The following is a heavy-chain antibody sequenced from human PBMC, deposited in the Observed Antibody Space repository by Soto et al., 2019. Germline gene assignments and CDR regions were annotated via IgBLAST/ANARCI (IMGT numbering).Heavy chain of an antibody. CDR2: ISAYNGNT. J-gene: IGHJ5*02. CDR3: ARPGRSSWYNWFDP. V-gene: IGHV1-18*04. CDR1: GYTFTSYG. Sequence: SVKVSCKAAGYTFTSYGISWVRQAPGQGLEWMGWISAYNGNTNYAQKLQGRVTMTTDTSTSTAYMELRSLSSADTAVYYCARPGRSSWYNWFDPWGQGTLVTVSS. D-gene: IGHD6-13*01.